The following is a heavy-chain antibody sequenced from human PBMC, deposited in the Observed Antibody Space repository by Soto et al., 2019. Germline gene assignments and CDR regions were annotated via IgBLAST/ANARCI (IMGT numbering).Heavy chain of an antibody. J-gene: IGHJ4*02. V-gene: IGHV3-48*01. CDR1: GFTFSSYS. D-gene: IGHD3-16*02. CDR3: ASPTFGGVIVIPEFDY. Sequence: EVQLVESGGGLVQPGGSLRLSCAASGFTFSSYSMNWVRQAPGKGLEWVSYISSSSSTIYYADSVKGRFTISRDNAKNSLYLQMNRLSAEDTGVYYCASPTFGGVIVIPEFDYWGQGTLVTGSS. CDR2: ISSSSSTI.